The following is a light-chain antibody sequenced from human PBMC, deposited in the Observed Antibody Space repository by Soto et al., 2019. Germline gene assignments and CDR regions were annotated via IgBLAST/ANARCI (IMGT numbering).Light chain of an antibody. Sequence: EIVMTQSPATLSVSPGERATLSCRASQSVSSNLAWYQQKPGQAPRLLIYGASTRATGIPARFSGSGSGTEFTLTISSLQSEAFAVYYCQQYNNWPLTFGSGTKVDIK. CDR2: GAS. CDR3: QQYNNWPLT. CDR1: QSVSSN. V-gene: IGKV3-15*01. J-gene: IGKJ3*01.